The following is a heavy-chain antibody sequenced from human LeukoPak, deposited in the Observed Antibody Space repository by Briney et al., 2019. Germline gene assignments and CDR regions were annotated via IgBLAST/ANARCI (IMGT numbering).Heavy chain of an antibody. CDR1: GFSFSSYA. J-gene: IGHJ4*02. V-gene: IGHV3-23*01. D-gene: IGHD3-16*02. CDR2: ISGSGSVT. Sequence: GGSLTLSCAASGFSFSSYAMSWVRQAPGKGLEWVSVISGSGSVTYYVDSVKGRFTISRDNSKNTLYLQMNSLRADDMAIYYCATTTRGFRDLSRPFYFDYWGQGSLVTVSS. CDR3: ATTTRGFRDLSRPFYFDY.